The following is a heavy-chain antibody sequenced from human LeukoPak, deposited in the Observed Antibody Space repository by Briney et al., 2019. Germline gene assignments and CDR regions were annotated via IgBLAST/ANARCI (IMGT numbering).Heavy chain of an antibody. CDR3: ARDGLRDGFDY. D-gene: IGHD5-24*01. V-gene: IGHV1-46*01. CDR1: GYTFTSYY. J-gene: IGHJ4*02. CDR2: INPSGGST. Sequence: ASVKVSCKASGYTFTSYYMHWVRQAPGQGLEWMGIINPSGGSTSYAQKFQGRVTMTRDTSTSTVYMELSSLRSDDTAVYYCARDGLRDGFDYWGQGTLVTVSS.